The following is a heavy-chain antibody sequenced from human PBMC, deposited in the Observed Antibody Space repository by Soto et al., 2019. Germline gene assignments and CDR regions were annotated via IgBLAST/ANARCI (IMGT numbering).Heavy chain of an antibody. CDR3: VRDGTKTLRDWFDP. J-gene: IGHJ5*02. V-gene: IGHV4-4*07. CDR2: IYATGTT. CDR1: GASISGYY. D-gene: IGHD1-1*01. Sequence: SETLSLTCTVSGASISGYYWSWIRKSAGKGLEWIGRIYATGTTDYNPSLKSRVMMSVDTSKKQFSLKLRSVTAADTAVYYCVRDGTKTLRDWFDPWGQGIPVTVSS.